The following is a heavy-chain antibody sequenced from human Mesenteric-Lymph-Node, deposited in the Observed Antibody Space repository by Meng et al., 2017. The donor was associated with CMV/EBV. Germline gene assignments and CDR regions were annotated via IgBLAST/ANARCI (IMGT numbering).Heavy chain of an antibody. V-gene: IGHV3-23*01. Sequence: GESLKISCAASGFTFSSYAMSWVRQAPGKGLEWVSAISGSGGSTYYADSVKGRFTISRDNAKNSLYLQMNSLRAEDTAVYYCARTYYYDSSGYATDAFDIWGQGTMVTVSS. CDR2: ISGSGGST. CDR1: GFTFSSYA. J-gene: IGHJ3*02. CDR3: ARTYYYDSSGYATDAFDI. D-gene: IGHD3-22*01.